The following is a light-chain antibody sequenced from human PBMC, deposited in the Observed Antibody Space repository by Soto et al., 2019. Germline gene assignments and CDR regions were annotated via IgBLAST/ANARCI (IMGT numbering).Light chain of an antibody. J-gene: IGLJ2*01. Sequence: QSVLTQPPSASGTPGQRVTISCSGSSSNIGSNYVYWYQQLPGTAPKLLTYRNNQRPSGVPDRFSGSKSGTSASLAISGLRSEDEADYYCAAWDDSLSSVVFGGGTKLTVL. V-gene: IGLV1-47*01. CDR1: SSNIGSNY. CDR2: RNN. CDR3: AAWDDSLSSVV.